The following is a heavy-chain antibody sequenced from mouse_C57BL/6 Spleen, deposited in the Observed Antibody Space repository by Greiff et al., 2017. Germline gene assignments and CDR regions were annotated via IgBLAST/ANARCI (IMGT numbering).Heavy chain of an antibody. CDR1: GYTFTSYW. CDR3: AGGGIDDGDYAMGY. CDR2: IDPSDSYT. V-gene: IGHV1-69*01. Sequence: QVQLQQPGAELVMPGASVKLSCKASGYTFTSYWMHWVKQRPGQGLEWIGEIDPSDSYTNYNQKFKGKSTLTVDKSSSTAYMQLSSLTSEDSAVYYCAGGGIDDGDYAMGYWGQGASVSVST. D-gene: IGHD2-12*01. J-gene: IGHJ4*01.